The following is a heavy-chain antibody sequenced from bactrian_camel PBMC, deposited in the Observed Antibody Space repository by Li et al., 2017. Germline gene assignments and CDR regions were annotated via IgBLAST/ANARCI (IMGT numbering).Heavy chain of an antibody. CDR1: GYISSMYC. CDR3: ATTLVVTVKLGYRPYNY. D-gene: IGHD5*01. V-gene: IGHV3S53*01. CDR2: IDTDLSI. Sequence: HVQLVESGGGSVQSGGSLRLSCVGSGYISSMYCRAWFRQAPGKEREAVAYIDTDLSIHYADSVKGRFTISRDNAKNTLYLQLNSLKTEDTAMYYCATTLVVTVKLGYRPYNYWGQGTQVTVS. J-gene: IGHJ4*01.